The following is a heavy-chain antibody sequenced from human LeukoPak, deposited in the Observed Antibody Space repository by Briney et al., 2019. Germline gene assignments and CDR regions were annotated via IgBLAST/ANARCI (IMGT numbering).Heavy chain of an antibody. J-gene: IGHJ5*02. Sequence: ASVKVSCKASGGTFSSYAISWVRQAPGQGLEWMGGIIPIFGTANYAQKFQGRVTITADESTSTAYMELRSLRSDDTAVYYCASLLWFGEFSPFDPWGQGTLVTVSS. CDR3: ASLLWFGEFSPFDP. D-gene: IGHD3-10*01. CDR1: GGTFSSYA. V-gene: IGHV1-69*13. CDR2: IIPIFGTA.